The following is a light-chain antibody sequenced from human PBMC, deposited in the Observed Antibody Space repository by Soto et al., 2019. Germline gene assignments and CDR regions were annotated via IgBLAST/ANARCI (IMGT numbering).Light chain of an antibody. CDR3: QQLDSFPLT. V-gene: IGKV1-12*01. Sequence: DIQMTQSPSSVSASVGDRVTVTCLASVVIYSWIAWYQQKPGRAPKLLIFAATNLQSGAPVRFSGSGSGTDFILSINSLQPEDVATYYCQQLDSFPLTFGQGTRLAI. CDR2: AAT. J-gene: IGKJ5*01. CDR1: VVIYSW.